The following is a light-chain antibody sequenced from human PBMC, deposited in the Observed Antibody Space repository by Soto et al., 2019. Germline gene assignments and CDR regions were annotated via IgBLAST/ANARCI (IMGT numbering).Light chain of an antibody. CDR1: QSVSSSY. J-gene: IGKJ4*01. CDR3: QQYGSSPLT. V-gene: IGKV3-20*01. Sequence: EIVLTQSPGTLSLSPGERATLSCRASQSVSSSYLAWYQQKPGQAPRLLIYGASSRATGITDRMSGSGSGTDFTLTINRLEPEDFAVYYCQQYGSSPLTFGGGTKVEIK. CDR2: GAS.